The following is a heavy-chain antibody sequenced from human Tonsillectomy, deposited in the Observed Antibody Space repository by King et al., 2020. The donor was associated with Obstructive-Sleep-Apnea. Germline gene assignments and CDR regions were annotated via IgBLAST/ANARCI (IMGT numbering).Heavy chain of an antibody. CDR1: AYSFTSYW. CDR3: ARREEMSTAPFDY. Sequence: QLVQSGAEVKKPGESLKISCKGSAYSFTSYWIAWVRQMPGKGLEWMGIIYPGDSDSRYSPSFPGQVTISADKSISTAYLQWSSLKASDTAMYYCARREEMSTAPFDYWGQGTLVTVSS. J-gene: IGHJ4*02. CDR2: IYPGDSDS. D-gene: IGHD5-24*01. V-gene: IGHV5-51*01.